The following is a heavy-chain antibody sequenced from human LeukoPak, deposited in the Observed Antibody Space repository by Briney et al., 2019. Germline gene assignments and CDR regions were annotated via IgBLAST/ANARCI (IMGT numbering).Heavy chain of an antibody. D-gene: IGHD4-17*01. Sequence: SETLSLTCAVSGGSFSGYYWTWIRQPPGKGLEWIGEINHGGSANYNPSLNSRVTISLDTSKNQFSLELSSVTAADTAVYYCARGQGTVTTHWGQGTLVTVSS. V-gene: IGHV4-34*01. CDR1: GGSFSGYY. J-gene: IGHJ4*02. CDR2: INHGGSA. CDR3: ARGQGTVTTH.